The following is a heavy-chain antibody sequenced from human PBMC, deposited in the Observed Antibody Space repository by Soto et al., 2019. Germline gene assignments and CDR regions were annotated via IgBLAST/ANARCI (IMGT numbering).Heavy chain of an antibody. V-gene: IGHV1-2*04. Sequence: SVKRCCXASGYSCTGYCIHWVRQAPGQGLEWMGWINPNSGGTNYAQKFQGWVSMTRDTSISTAYMELRRVRYEETAVYYCARSFRVVALAAMRDTAMVHDGFDIWAEGIMVTVSS. J-gene: IGHJ3*02. D-gene: IGHD2-2*01. CDR2: INPNSGGT. CDR3: ARSFRVVALAAMRDTAMVHDGFDI. CDR1: GYSCTGYC.